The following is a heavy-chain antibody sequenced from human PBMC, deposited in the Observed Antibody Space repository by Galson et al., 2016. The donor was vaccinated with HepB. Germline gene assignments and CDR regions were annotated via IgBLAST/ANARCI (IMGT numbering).Heavy chain of an antibody. Sequence: SETLSLTCSVSGASVSSGSYSWSWIRQPPGKGLEWIVYIYYSVSTNYNPSLKSRVTISIDTSKNHFSLHLSSVTAADTAVYYCARDLPVNTVASYGMDVWGQGTSVIVSS. D-gene: IGHD5-12*01. J-gene: IGHJ6*02. CDR2: IYYSVST. V-gene: IGHV4-61*03. CDR3: ARDLPVNTVASYGMDV. CDR1: GASVSSGSYS.